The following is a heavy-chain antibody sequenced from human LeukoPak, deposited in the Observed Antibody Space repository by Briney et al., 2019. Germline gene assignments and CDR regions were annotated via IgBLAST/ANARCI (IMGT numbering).Heavy chain of an antibody. D-gene: IGHD1-14*01. CDR2: FDPEDGET. J-gene: IGHJ5*02. CDR1: GYTLTELS. CDR3: ARGPRNFP. V-gene: IGHV1-24*01. Sequence: ASVKVSCKVSGYTLTELSMHWVRQAPGKGLEWMGGFDPEDGETIYAQKFQGRVTITDDTSTDTAYMELSGLRFDDTAVYFCARGPRNFPWGEGTLVTVSS.